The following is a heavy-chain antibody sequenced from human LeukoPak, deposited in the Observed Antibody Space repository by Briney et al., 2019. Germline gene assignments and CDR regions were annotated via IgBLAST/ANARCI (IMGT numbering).Heavy chain of an antibody. J-gene: IGHJ1*01. CDR1: GGSITSNY. D-gene: IGHD6-13*01. Sequence: SETLSLTCTVSGGSITSNYWSWIRQPPGKGLEWIGYIYYSGSTSYNPSLKSRVTISVDTSKNQFSLKLSSVTAADTAVYYCARPRIAAAGTLQHWGQGTLVTVSS. CDR2: IYYSGST. CDR3: ARPRIAAAGTLQH. V-gene: IGHV4-59*08.